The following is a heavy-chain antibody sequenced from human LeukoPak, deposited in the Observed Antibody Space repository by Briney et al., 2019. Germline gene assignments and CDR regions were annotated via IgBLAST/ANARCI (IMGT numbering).Heavy chain of an antibody. Sequence: PGGSLRLSCVASGFTFSNYNMNWVRQAPGKGLEWVSSIINNNYIYYADSVKGRFTISRDNAKNSLYLQMNSLRAEDTAVYYCARAPGYCSGGNCYSFDYWGQGALVTVSS. CDR2: IINNNYI. D-gene: IGHD2-15*01. CDR1: GFTFSNYN. V-gene: IGHV3-21*01. CDR3: ARAPGYCSGGNCYSFDY. J-gene: IGHJ4*02.